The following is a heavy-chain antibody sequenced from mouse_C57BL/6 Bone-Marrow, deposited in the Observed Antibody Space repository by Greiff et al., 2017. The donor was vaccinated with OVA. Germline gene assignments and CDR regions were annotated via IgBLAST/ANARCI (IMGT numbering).Heavy chain of an antibody. D-gene: IGHD1-1*01. V-gene: IGHV1-82*01. CDR1: GYAFSSSW. Sequence: VKLMESGPELVKPGASVKISCKASGYAFSSSWMNWVKQRPGKGLEWIGRIYPGDGDTNYNGKFKGKATLTADKSSSTAYMQLSSLTSEDSAVYYCARSGSPYFDYWGQGTTLTVSS. J-gene: IGHJ2*01. CDR2: IYPGDGDT. CDR3: ARSGSPYFDY.